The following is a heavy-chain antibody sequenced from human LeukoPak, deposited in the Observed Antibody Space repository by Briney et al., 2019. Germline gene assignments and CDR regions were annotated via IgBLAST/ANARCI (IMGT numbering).Heavy chain of an antibody. CDR1: GYTFTSHY. CDR3: ARDNSVGDNAWWFDP. D-gene: IGHD1-26*01. V-gene: IGHV1-46*01. J-gene: IGHJ5*02. Sequence: GASVKVSCKASGYTFTSHYMHWVRQAPGQELEWMGLINPSGSSTLYAQKFQGRVTMTRDMSTTTDYMELSSLRSEDTAVYYCARDNSVGDNAWWFDPWGQGTLVTVSS. CDR2: INPSGSST.